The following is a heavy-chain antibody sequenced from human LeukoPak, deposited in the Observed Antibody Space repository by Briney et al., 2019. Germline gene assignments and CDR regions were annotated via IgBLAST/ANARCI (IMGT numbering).Heavy chain of an antibody. CDR2: IYTSGST. D-gene: IGHD3-3*01. CDR1: GGSISSYY. J-gene: IGHJ5*02. V-gene: IGHV4-4*07. Sequence: TPSETLSLTCTVSGGSISSYYWSWIRQPAGKGLEWIGRIYTSGSTNYNPSLKSRVTISVDTSKNQFSLKLSSVTAADTAVYYCARTYYDFWSGPNWFDPWGQGTLVTVSS. CDR3: ARTYYDFWSGPNWFDP.